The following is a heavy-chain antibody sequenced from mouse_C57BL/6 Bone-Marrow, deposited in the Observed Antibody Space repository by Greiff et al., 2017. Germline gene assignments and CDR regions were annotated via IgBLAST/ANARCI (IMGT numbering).Heavy chain of an antibody. Sequence: QVQLQQSGAELVKPGASVKLSCKASGYTFTSYWMHWVKQRPGQGLEWIGMIHPNSGSTNYNEKFKSKATLTVDKSSSTAYMQLSSLTSEDSAVYYCARSYYYGSYYYAMDYWGQGTSVTVSS. V-gene: IGHV1-64*01. J-gene: IGHJ4*01. CDR1: GYTFTSYW. CDR3: ARSYYYGSYYYAMDY. D-gene: IGHD1-1*01. CDR2: IHPNSGST.